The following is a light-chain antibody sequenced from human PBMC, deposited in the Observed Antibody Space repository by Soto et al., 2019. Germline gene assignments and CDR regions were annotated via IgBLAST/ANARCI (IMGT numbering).Light chain of an antibody. CDR1: QSVNSN. V-gene: IGKV3-15*01. Sequence: EIVMTQSPATLSVSPGERATLSCRASQSVNSNLAWYQQKPGQAPRLLIYGASSRATGIPARFSGSGSGTEFTLTISSLQSEDFAVYYCQQYAGSPWTFGQGTKV. CDR2: GAS. J-gene: IGKJ1*01. CDR3: QQYAGSPWT.